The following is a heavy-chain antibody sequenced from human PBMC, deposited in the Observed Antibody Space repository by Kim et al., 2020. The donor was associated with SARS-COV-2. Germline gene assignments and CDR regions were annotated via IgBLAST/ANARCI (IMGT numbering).Heavy chain of an antibody. V-gene: IGHV3-23*01. J-gene: IGHJ4*02. CDR3: MKGGWGWIWDH. CDR1: GFTFTGYA. D-gene: IGHD2-2*03. CDR2: IDGSDGTT. Sequence: GVLRLSCTTSGFTFTGYAMSWVRQAPGKGLEWVSSIDGSDGTTYYVDSVKGRFTISRDNSKNTLYLQMNSLRADDTAVYYCMKGGWGWIWDHWGQGTRV.